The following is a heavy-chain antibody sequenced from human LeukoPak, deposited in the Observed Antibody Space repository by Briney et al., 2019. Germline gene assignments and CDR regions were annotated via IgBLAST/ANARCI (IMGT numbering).Heavy chain of an antibody. V-gene: IGHV4-39*07. Sequence: SETLSLTCTVSGGSISSSSYYWGWIRQPPGKGLEWIGSIYHSGSTYYNPSLKSRVTISVDRSKNQFSLKLSSVTAADTAVYYCARGDIERGNAFDIWGQGTMVTVSS. CDR2: IYHSGST. D-gene: IGHD2-15*01. J-gene: IGHJ3*02. CDR3: ARGDIERGNAFDI. CDR1: GGSISSSSYY.